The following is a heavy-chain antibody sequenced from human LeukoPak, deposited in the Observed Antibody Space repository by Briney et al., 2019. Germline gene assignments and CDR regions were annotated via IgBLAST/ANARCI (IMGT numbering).Heavy chain of an antibody. CDR3: ARGRYSSSESYFDY. V-gene: IGHV3-21*01. J-gene: IGHJ4*02. CDR1: GFTFSSYS. CDR2: ISSSSSSI. D-gene: IGHD6-13*01. Sequence: GGSLRLSCAASGFTFSSYSMNWVRQAPGKGLEWVSSISSSSSSIYYADSVKGRFTISRDNAKNSLYLQMNSLRAEDTAVYYCARGRYSSSESYFDYWGQGTLVTVSS.